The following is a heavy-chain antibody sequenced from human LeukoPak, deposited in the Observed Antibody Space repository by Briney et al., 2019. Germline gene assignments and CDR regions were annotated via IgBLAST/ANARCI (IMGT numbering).Heavy chain of an antibody. V-gene: IGHV3-33*08. CDR2: IWYDGSNK. CDR1: GFSFSTYG. J-gene: IGHJ6*02. Sequence: GSLRLSCAASGFSFSTYGMHWARQAPGKGLEWVAVIWYDGSNKYYADSVKGRFTISRDNSKNTLYLQMNTLRAEDTAVYYCARDGTYSSGWSDGMDVWGQGTTVTVSS. D-gene: IGHD6-19*01. CDR3: ARDGTYSSGWSDGMDV.